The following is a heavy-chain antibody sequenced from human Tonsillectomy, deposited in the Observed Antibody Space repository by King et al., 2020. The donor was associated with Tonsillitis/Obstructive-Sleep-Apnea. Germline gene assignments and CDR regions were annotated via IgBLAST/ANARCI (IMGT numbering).Heavy chain of an antibody. CDR3: TRHIGGGDGKSNLFDY. Sequence: VQLVESGGGLVQPGGSLKLSCAASGFTFSGSAIHWVRQASGKGLEWGCRIRSKANSYASAYAAWVKGRFTISRDDSKNTAYLQMNSLKTEDTAVYYCTRHIGGGDGKSNLFDYWGQGTLVTVSS. D-gene: IGHD3-10*01. J-gene: IGHJ4*02. CDR2: IRSKANSYAS. CDR1: GFTFSGSA. V-gene: IGHV3-73*01.